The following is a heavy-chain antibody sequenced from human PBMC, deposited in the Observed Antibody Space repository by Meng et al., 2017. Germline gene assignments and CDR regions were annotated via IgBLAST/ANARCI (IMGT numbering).Heavy chain of an antibody. CDR1: GFTLRNYW. Sequence: VQLVGFGGGLVQSGGSLRLSCTASGFTLRNYWMHWVRQAPGKGLVWVSRIKPDGTMTVYADSVKGRFTISRDNAKNTLYLQMNSLRSDDTAVYYCARSDWFDPWGQGTLVTVSS. CDR2: IKPDGTMT. CDR3: ARSDWFDP. V-gene: IGHV3-74*01. J-gene: IGHJ5*02.